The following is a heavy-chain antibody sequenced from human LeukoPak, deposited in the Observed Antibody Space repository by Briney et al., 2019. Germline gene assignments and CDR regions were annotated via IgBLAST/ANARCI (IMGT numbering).Heavy chain of an antibody. CDR2: LYTSGST. J-gene: IGHJ4*02. D-gene: IGHD5-18*01. CDR1: GGSISSYY. V-gene: IGHV4-4*07. CDR3: AREGEDVVTAMPFDY. Sequence: PSETLSLTCTVSGGSISSYYWSWIRQPAGKGLEWIGRLYTSGSTNYNPSLKSRVTMSVDTSKNQFSLKLSSVTAADTAVYYCAREGEDVVTAMPFDYWGQGTLVTVSS.